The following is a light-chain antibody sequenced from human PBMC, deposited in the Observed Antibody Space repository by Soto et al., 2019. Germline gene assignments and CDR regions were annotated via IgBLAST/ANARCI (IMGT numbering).Light chain of an antibody. CDR1: QSVTNS. V-gene: IGKV3-11*01. CDR3: QHHISWPLT. J-gene: IGKJ4*01. CDR2: DAS. Sequence: EIVLTQSPATLSLSPGERATLSCRASQSVTNSLAWYQQKPGQAPRLLVYDASNRATGIPTRFSGSGSGTDFPLTISNLEPEDFAVYYCQHHISWPLTFGGGTKVEIK.